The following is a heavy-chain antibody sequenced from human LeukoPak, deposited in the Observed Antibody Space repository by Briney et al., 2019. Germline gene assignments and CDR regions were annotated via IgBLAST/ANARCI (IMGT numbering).Heavy chain of an antibody. Sequence: SETLSLTCAVYGGTFSGYYWNWICQPPGKGLEWIGEISHSGSANYNPSLRSRVNLSVDTSKNHFSLKLKFVTAADTGVYYCARDGVGAYWGQGTLVTVSS. J-gene: IGHJ4*02. CDR2: ISHSGSA. D-gene: IGHD1-26*01. V-gene: IGHV4-34*01. CDR1: GGTFSGYY. CDR3: ARDGVGAY.